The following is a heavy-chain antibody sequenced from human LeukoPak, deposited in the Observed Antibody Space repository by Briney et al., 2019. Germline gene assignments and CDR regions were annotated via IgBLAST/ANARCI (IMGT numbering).Heavy chain of an antibody. D-gene: IGHD4-17*01. Sequence: GGSLRLSCAASGFTFSSYTMTWVRQAPGKGLEWVSSVTSSSNYIYYADSVKGRFPISRDNAKNSLYLQMNSLRAEDTAVYYCANGGLRYGDTYFDYWGQGTLVTVSS. CDR3: ANGGLRYGDTYFDY. CDR1: GFTFSSYT. CDR2: VTSSSNYI. J-gene: IGHJ4*02. V-gene: IGHV3-21*04.